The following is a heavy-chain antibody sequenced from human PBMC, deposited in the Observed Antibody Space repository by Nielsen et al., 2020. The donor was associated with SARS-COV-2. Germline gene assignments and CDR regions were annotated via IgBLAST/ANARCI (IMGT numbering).Heavy chain of an antibody. Sequence: WIRQPPGKGLEWIGSIYYSGSTYYNPSLKSRVTISVDTSKNQFSLKLSSVTAADTAVYYCARHDGSDVLLWFGEFYNWFDPWGQGTLVTVSS. D-gene: IGHD3-10*01. J-gene: IGHJ5*02. CDR3: ARHDGSDVLLWFGEFYNWFDP. CDR2: IYYSGST. V-gene: IGHV4-39*01.